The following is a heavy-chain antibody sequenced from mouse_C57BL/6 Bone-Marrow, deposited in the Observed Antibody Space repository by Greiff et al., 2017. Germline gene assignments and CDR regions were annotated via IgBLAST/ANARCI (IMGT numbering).Heavy chain of an antibody. J-gene: IGHJ1*03. V-gene: IGHV1-4*01. CDR2: INPSSGYT. CDR1: GYTFTSYT. Sequence: VQLQESGAELARPGASVKMSCKASGYTFTSYTMHWVKQRPGQGLEWIGYINPSSGYTKYNQKFKDKATLTADKSSSTAYMQLSSLTSEDSAVYYCARREGYDGYYWYFDVWGTGTTVTVSA. D-gene: IGHD2-3*01. CDR3: ARREGYDGYYWYFDV.